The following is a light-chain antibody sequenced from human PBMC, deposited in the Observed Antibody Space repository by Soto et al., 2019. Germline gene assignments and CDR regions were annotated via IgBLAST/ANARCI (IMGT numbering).Light chain of an antibody. V-gene: IGKV3-15*01. CDR2: GAS. Sequence: EIVMTQSPATLSVSPGERATLSCRASQSLSSNLAWYQQRPGQAPMLLIFGASTRATVIPARFSGTGSGTEFTLHITSLQSEDFAVCCSQQSTMWRYTFGHGTKRQI. J-gene: IGKJ2*01. CDR3: QQSTMWRYT. CDR1: QSLSSN.